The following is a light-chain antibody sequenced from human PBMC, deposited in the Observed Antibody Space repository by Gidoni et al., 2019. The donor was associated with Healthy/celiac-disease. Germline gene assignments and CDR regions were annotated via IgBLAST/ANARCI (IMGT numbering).Light chain of an antibody. Sequence: IQLTQSPSSLSASVGDRVTITCRASQSISSYLNWSQQKPGKAPKPLIYAASSLQSRVPSRFSGSGSGTDFSLTTSSLQPEDVATYYCQQSYSTPRTFGPGTKVDIK. CDR1: QSISSY. CDR2: AAS. CDR3: QQSYSTPRT. V-gene: IGKV1-39*01. J-gene: IGKJ3*01.